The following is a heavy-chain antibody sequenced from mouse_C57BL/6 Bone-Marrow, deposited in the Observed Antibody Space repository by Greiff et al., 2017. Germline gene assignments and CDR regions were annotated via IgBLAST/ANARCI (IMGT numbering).Heavy chain of an antibody. J-gene: IGHJ3*01. CDR1: GYTFTSYW. D-gene: IGHD1-1*01. CDR2: IDPSDSET. CDR3: ARDNYGSSPAGFAC. V-gene: IGHV1-52*01. Sequence: QVQLQQPGAELVRPGSSVKLSCKASGYTFTSYWMHWVKQRPIQGLEWIGNIDPSDSETHYNQKFKDKATLTVAKSSSTAYMQLSSLTSEDSAGYYCARDNYGSSPAGFACWGQGTLVTVSA.